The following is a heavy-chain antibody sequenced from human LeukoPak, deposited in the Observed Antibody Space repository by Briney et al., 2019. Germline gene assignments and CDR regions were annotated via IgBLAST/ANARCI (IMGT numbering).Heavy chain of an antibody. D-gene: IGHD6-13*01. Sequence: GGSLRLSCAASEFSVGSNYMTWVRQAPGKGLEWVSLIYSGGSTYYADSVKGRFTISRDNSKNTLYVQMNSLRAEDTAVYYCARGSYSSSWKTFDYWGQGTLVTVSS. CDR2: IYSGGST. V-gene: IGHV3-66*01. CDR3: ARGSYSSSWKTFDY. J-gene: IGHJ4*02. CDR1: EFSVGSNY.